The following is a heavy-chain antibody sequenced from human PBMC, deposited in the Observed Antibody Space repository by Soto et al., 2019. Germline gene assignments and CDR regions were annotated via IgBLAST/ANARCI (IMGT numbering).Heavy chain of an antibody. CDR2: NIPIFGTA. V-gene: IGHV1-69*13. CDR1: GGTFSSYA. CDR3: ARERNRRVYYGSGSPSYYYYGMDV. Sequence: SVKVSCKASGGTFSSYAISWVRQAPGQGLEWMGGNIPIFGTANYAQKFQGRVTITADESTSTAYMELISLRSEDTAVYYCARERNRRVYYGSGSPSYYYYGMDVWGQGTTVTVSS. J-gene: IGHJ6*02. D-gene: IGHD3-10*01.